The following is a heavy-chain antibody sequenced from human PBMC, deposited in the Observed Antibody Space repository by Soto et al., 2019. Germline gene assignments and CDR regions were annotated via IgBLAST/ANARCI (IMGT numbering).Heavy chain of an antibody. J-gene: IGHJ2*01. Sequence: QVQLVQSGAEVKKPGSAVKVSCRTSGGTFSSYAISWVRQAPGQGLEWVGGIIPLFGTSTYAQDFKDRVTITADESTSTAYMEVSSLRSEDTAVYYCARGLAAAGLYWYFDLWGHGTLVTVSS. V-gene: IGHV1-69*01. D-gene: IGHD6-13*01. CDR2: IIPLFGTS. CDR3: ARGLAAAGLYWYFDL. CDR1: GGTFSSYA.